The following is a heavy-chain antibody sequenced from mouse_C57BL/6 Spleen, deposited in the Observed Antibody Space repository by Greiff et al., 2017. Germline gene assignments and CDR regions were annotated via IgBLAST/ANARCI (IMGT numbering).Heavy chain of an antibody. CDR1: GYAFTNYL. CDR2: INPGSGGT. CDR3: ARRIYYGSSDY. D-gene: IGHD1-1*01. J-gene: IGHJ4*01. Sequence: QVQLQQSGAELVRPGTSVKVSCKASGYAFTNYLIEWVKQRPGQGLEWIGVINPGSGGTNYNEKFKGKATLTADKSSSTAYMQLSSLTSEDSAVYFCARRIYYGSSDYWGQGTSVTVSS. V-gene: IGHV1-54*01.